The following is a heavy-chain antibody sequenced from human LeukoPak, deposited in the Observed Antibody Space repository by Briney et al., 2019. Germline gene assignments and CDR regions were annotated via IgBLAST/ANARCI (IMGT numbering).Heavy chain of an antibody. CDR2: IRSKANSYAT. V-gene: IGHV3-73*01. Sequence: GGSLRLSCAASGFTFSGSAMHRVRQASGKGLEWVGRIRSKANSYATAYAASVKGRFTISRDDSKNTAYLQMNSLKTEDTAVYYCTGAIAAAEFDYWGQGTLVTVSS. D-gene: IGHD6-13*01. J-gene: IGHJ4*02. CDR1: GFTFSGSA. CDR3: TGAIAAAEFDY.